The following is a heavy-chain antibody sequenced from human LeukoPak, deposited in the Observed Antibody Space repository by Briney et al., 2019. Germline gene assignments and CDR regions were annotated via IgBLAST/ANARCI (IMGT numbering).Heavy chain of an antibody. Sequence: KPSETLSLTCAVYGGSFSGYYWSWIRQPPGKGLEWIGEINHSGSTNYNPSLKSRVTISVDTSKNHFSLTLSSVTAADTAVYYCARFGGPHAFDIWGQGTMVTVSS. CDR1: GGSFSGYY. CDR2: INHSGST. J-gene: IGHJ3*02. V-gene: IGHV4-34*01. D-gene: IGHD3-3*01. CDR3: ARFGGPHAFDI.